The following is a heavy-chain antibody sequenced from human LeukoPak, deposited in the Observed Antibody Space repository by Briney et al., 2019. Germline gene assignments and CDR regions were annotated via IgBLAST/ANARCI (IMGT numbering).Heavy chain of an antibody. CDR1: GFAFSNYG. Sequence: GGSLRLSCAASGFAFSNYGMNWVRQAPGKGLEWVSGITGSGGTTYYADSVKGRFTISRDNSKNTLYLQMNSLKTEDTAVYYCTSNYCSGGSCYLYWGQGTLVTVSS. CDR3: TSNYCSGGSCYLY. J-gene: IGHJ4*02. V-gene: IGHV3-23*01. CDR2: ITGSGGTT. D-gene: IGHD2-15*01.